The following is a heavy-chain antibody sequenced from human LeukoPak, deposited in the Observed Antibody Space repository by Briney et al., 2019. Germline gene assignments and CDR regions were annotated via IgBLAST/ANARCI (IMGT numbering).Heavy chain of an antibody. CDR3: ANNLGDYGDYFDY. CDR1: GFTFSSHA. CDR2: ISGSGGST. V-gene: IGHV3-23*01. D-gene: IGHD4-17*01. Sequence: PGGSLRLSCAASGFTFSSHAMSWVRQAPGKGLEWVSAISGSGGSTYYADSVKGRFTISRDNSKNTLYLQMNSLRAEDTAVYYCANNLGDYGDYFDYWGQGTLVTVSS. J-gene: IGHJ4*02.